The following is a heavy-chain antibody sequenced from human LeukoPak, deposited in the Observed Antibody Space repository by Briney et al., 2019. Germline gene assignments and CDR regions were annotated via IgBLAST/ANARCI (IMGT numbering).Heavy chain of an antibody. CDR1: GGSISSTSYF. D-gene: IGHD3-22*01. Sequence: ASETLSLTCTVSGGSISSTSYFWGWIRQPPGTGLEWIGTIYYSGSTYYNPSLKSRVTMSVDTSRNQFSLKLSSVNAADTAVYYCAKAGVRYYDSSGLHAFDFWGQGTMVTVSS. CDR3: AKAGVRYYDSSGLHAFDF. CDR2: IYYSGST. J-gene: IGHJ3*01. V-gene: IGHV4-39*01.